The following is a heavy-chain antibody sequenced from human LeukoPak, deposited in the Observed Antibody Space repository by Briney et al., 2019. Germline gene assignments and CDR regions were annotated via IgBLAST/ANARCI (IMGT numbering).Heavy chain of an antibody. CDR1: GDTFTSNY. J-gene: IGHJ5*02. CDR2: INLNTGYT. Sequence: GASVKVSCKPSGDTFTSNYLHWVRQAPGQGLEWLGWINLNTGYTKYAQKFQGRVTMTRDTSTSSAFMKLSRLGSDDTAVYFCAEDVGRTGTNCFDPWGQGTLVTVSS. V-gene: IGHV1-2*02. CDR3: AEDVGRTGTNCFDP. D-gene: IGHD1-1*01.